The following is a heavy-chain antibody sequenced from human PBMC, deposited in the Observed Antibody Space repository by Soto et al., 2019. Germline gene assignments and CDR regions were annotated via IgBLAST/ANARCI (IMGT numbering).Heavy chain of an antibody. V-gene: IGHV3-30*18. CDR1: GFTFSSYG. Sequence: CAASGFTFSSYGMHWVRQAPGKGLEWVAVISYDGSNKYYADSVKGRFTISRDNSKNTLYLQMNSLRAEDTAVYYCAKDLAYSSSSDPAFYYYYYGMDVWGQGTTVTVSS. J-gene: IGHJ6*02. CDR3: AKDLAYSSSSDPAFYYYYYGMDV. D-gene: IGHD6-6*01. CDR2: ISYDGSNK.